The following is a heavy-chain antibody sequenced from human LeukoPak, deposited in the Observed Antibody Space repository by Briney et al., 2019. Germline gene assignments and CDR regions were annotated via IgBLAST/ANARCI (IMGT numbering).Heavy chain of an antibody. Sequence: ASLNVSCKASGCTLSSYAISWVRQAPGQGLKWMGGIIPIFGTANYAQKFQGRVTITADESTSTAYMELRSLRSEDTAVYYCAREIVGATEFDYWGQGTLVTVSS. V-gene: IGHV1-69*13. CDR2: IIPIFGTA. CDR3: AREIVGATEFDY. CDR1: GCTLSSYA. D-gene: IGHD1-26*01. J-gene: IGHJ4*02.